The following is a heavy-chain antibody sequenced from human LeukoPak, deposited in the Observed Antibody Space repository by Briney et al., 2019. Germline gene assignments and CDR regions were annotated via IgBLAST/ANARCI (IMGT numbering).Heavy chain of an antibody. CDR2: IWYDGSNK. Sequence: PGGSLRLSCAASGFTFTTYNMHWVRQAPGKGLEWVAVIWYDGSNKYYADSVKGRFTISRDNSKNTLYLQMNSLRAEDTAVYYCARDQDPYYFDYWGQGTLVTVSS. CDR1: GFTFTTYN. CDR3: ARDQDPYYFDY. J-gene: IGHJ4*02. V-gene: IGHV3-33*01.